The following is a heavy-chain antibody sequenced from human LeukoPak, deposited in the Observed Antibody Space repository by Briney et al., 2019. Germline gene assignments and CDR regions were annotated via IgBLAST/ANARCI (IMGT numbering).Heavy chain of an antibody. V-gene: IGHV4-34*01. D-gene: IGHD6-13*01. CDR1: GGSFSGYY. J-gene: IGHJ4*02. CDR2: INHSGST. CDR3: ARGEEQQLAPDY. Sequence: ASETLSLTCAVYGGSFSGYYWSWIRQPPGKGLEWIGEINHSGSTNYNPSPKSRVTISVDTSKNQFSLKLSSVTAADTAVYYCARGEEQQLAPDYWGQGTLVIVSS.